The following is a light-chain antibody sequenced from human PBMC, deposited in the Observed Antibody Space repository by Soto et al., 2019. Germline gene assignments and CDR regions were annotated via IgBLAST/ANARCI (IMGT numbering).Light chain of an antibody. J-gene: IGKJ1*01. Sequence: DIQMTQSPSTLSTSVGDRVTITCRASQSISSWLAWYQQKPGKAPKLLIYDVSSLESGVPSRFSGSGSGTEITLTISSLQPDDFATYYCQQYNYEWTFGQGTKVDIK. CDR3: QQYNYEWT. CDR2: DVS. V-gene: IGKV1-5*01. CDR1: QSISSW.